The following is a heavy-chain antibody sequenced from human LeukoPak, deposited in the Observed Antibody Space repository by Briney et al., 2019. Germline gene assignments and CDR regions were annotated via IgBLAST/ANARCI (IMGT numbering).Heavy chain of an antibody. V-gene: IGHV1-18*01. CDR2: ISAYNGNT. CDR1: GYTFTNYG. J-gene: IGHJ4*02. Sequence: GASVKVSCKTSGYTFTNYGISWVRQAPGQGLEWMGWISAYNGNTNYAQKLQGRVTMTTDTSTSTAYMDLRSLRSDDTAVYYCAKGATTVTTYFDYWGQGTLVTVSS. CDR3: AKGATTVTTYFDY. D-gene: IGHD4-17*01.